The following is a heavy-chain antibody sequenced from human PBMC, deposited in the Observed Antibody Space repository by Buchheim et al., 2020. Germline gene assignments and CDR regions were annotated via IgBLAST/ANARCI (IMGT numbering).Heavy chain of an antibody. J-gene: IGHJ4*02. D-gene: IGHD4-23*01. V-gene: IGHV3-74*01. CDR1: GLTFSTYW. CDR3: ATLPFSDYAGH. CDR2: IRGDGSEI. Sequence: EVHLVESGGGLVQPGGSLRLSCAVSGLTFSTYWIHWVRQAPGKGLVWVSRIRGDGSEINYADSVKGRFTISRDSAKNTVYLQMNSPGVEETAVYYCATLPFSDYAGHWGQGTL.